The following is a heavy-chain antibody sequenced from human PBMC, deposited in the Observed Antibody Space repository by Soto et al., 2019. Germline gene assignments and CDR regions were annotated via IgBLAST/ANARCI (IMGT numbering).Heavy chain of an antibody. Sequence: QVQLVQSGAEVKKPGASVKVSCKASGYTFTSYGISWVRQAPGQGLEWMGWISAYNGNTNYAQKLQGRVTMTTDTSTSTAYMELRSRRSDDTAVYYCARVHYYDSSGYPYYYYGMDVRGQGTTVTVSS. CDR1: GYTFTSYG. V-gene: IGHV1-18*01. D-gene: IGHD3-22*01. CDR3: ARVHYYDSSGYPYYYYGMDV. CDR2: ISAYNGNT. J-gene: IGHJ6*02.